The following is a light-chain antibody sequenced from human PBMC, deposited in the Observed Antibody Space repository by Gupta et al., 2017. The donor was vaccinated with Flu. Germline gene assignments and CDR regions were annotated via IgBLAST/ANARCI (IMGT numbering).Light chain of an antibody. CDR2: DAS. CDR1: QSVSTY. Sequence: EIELTQSPATLSLSPGERATLSCRASQSVSTYLAWYQKKPGQAPRLLIYDASNRATGIPARFSGSGSGTNFTLTISSLEPEDFAVYYCQKRSNWPPYTFGQGTRLDI. J-gene: IGKJ2*01. CDR3: QKRSNWPPYT. V-gene: IGKV3-11*01.